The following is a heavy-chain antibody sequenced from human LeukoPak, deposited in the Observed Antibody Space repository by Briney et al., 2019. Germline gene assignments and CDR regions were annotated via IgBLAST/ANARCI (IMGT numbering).Heavy chain of an antibody. Sequence: SETLSLTCTVSGYSISSGYYWGWIRQPPGKGLEWIGSIYHSGSTYYNPSLKSRVTISVDTSKNHFSLKLSSVTAADTAVYYCARAYYYGYYFDYWGQGTLVTVSS. CDR2: IYHSGST. D-gene: IGHD3-10*01. V-gene: IGHV4-38-2*02. CDR3: ARAYYYGYYFDY. CDR1: GYSISSGYY. J-gene: IGHJ4*02.